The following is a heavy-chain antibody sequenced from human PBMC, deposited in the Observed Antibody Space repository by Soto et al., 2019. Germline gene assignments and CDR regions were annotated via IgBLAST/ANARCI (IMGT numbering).Heavy chain of an antibody. J-gene: IGHJ6*02. CDR2: IYYSGST. Sequence: QVQLQESGPGLVKPSQTLSLTCTVSGGSISSGDYYWGWIRQPPGKGLEWIGYIYYSGSTYYNPSLKSRVTISVDTSKNQFSLKLSSVTAADTAVYYCARFRDFWSGYYEGGSYGMDVWGQGTTVTVSS. V-gene: IGHV4-30-4*01. CDR1: GGSISSGDYY. D-gene: IGHD3-3*01. CDR3: ARFRDFWSGYYEGGSYGMDV.